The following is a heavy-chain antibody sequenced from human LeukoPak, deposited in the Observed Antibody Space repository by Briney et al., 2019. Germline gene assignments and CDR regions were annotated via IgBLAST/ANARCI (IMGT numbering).Heavy chain of an antibody. CDR1: GGSISSSSYY. J-gene: IGHJ5*02. D-gene: IGHD4-17*01. V-gene: IGHV4-39*01. CDR2: IYYSGST. CDR3: ARQIYGDYGNWFDP. Sequence: SETLSLTCTVSGGSISSSSYYWGWIRQPPGKGLEWIGCIYYSGSTYYNPSLKSRVTISVDTSKNQFSLKLSSVTAADTAVYYCARQIYGDYGNWFDPWGQGTLVTVSS.